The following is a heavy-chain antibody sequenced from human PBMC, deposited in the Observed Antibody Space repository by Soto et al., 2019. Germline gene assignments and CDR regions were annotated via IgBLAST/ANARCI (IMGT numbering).Heavy chain of an antibody. CDR2: VYNSGST. V-gene: IGHV4-59*01. CDR3: ARSRREAVAGYTLDN. D-gene: IGHD6-13*01. CDR1: GGSISSNY. Sequence: PSETLSLTCSVSGGSISSNYWTWIRQPPGKGLEWIGYVYNSGSTNYNPSLKSRVTISEDTSKSQFSLKVNSMTAADTAVYYCARSRREAVAGYTLDNWGQGILVTVYS. J-gene: IGHJ4*02.